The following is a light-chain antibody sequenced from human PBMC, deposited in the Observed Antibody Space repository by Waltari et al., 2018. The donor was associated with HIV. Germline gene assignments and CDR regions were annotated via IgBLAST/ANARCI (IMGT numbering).Light chain of an antibody. J-gene: IGKJ1*01. CDR2: AAS. CDR1: QSIRSN. V-gene: IGKV1-39*01. Sequence: QSPSSLSACRERIATMTCRSSQSIRSNLNWYQQKPGKAPKLLIYAASSLQSGVPSRFSGSGSGTDFTLTISSLQPEDFVTYHCEQSYNSPRTFGQGTKVEIK. CDR3: EQSYNSPRT.